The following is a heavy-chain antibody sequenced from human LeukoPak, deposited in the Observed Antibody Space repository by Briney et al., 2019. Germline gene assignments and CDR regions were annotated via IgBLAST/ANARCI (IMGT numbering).Heavy chain of an antibody. J-gene: IGHJ4*02. V-gene: IGHV3-30-3*01. CDR1: GFTFSNYA. CDR2: ISYDGSNE. Sequence: GGSLRLSCAASGFTFSNYAIHWVRQAPGKGLEWVAVISYDGSNEYYADSVKGRFTISRDNSKNTLYLQMNSLRAEDTAVYYCARDCSSTSCYTVDYWGQGTLVTVSS. D-gene: IGHD2-2*02. CDR3: ARDCSSTSCYTVDY.